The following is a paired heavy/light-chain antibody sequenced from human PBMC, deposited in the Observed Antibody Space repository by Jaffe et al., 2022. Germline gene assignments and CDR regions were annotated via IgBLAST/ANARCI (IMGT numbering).Light chain of an antibody. Sequence: QSALTQPPSASGSPGQSVTISCTGTSSDVGGYNYVSWYQQHPGKAPKLMIYEVSKRPSGVPDRFSGSKSGNTASLTVSGLQAEDEADYYCSSYAGSNNLGFGTGTKVTVL. CDR3: SSYAGSNNLG. J-gene: IGLJ1*01. CDR1: SSDVGGYNY. V-gene: IGLV2-8*01. CDR2: EVS.
Heavy chain of an antibody. J-gene: IGHJ3*02. V-gene: IGHV4-38-2*01. CDR1: GYSISSGYY. CDR2: IYHSGST. Sequence: QVQLQESGPGLVKPSETLSLTCAVSGYSISSGYYWGWIRQPPGKGLEWIGSIYHSGSTYYNPSLKSRVTISVDTSKNQFSLKLSSVTAADTAVYYCARAYDILTGYPNYAFDIWGQGTMVTVSS. CDR3: ARAYDILTGYPNYAFDI. D-gene: IGHD3-9*01.